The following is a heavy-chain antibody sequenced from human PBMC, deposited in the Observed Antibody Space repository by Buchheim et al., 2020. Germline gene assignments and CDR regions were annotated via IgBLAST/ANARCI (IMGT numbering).Heavy chain of an antibody. J-gene: IGHJ4*02. CDR3: ARRRYCSGGSCPGFDY. CDR2: IYYSGST. Sequence: QVQLQESGPGLVKPSQTLSLTCTVSGGSISSSSYYWGWIRQPPGKGLEWIGSIYYSGSTYYNPSLKSRVTISVDTSKNQFSLKLSSVTAADTAVYYCARRRYCSGGSCPGFDYWGQGTL. V-gene: IGHV4-39*01. CDR1: GGSISSSSYY. D-gene: IGHD2-15*01.